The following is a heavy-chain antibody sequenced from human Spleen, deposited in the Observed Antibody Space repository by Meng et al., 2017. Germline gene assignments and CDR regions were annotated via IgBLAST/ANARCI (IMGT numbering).Heavy chain of an antibody. J-gene: IGHJ4*02. CDR1: GYTFTGYY. Sequence: ASVKVSCKASGYTFTGYYIHWVRQAPGQGLEWMGWIDTKTGNPTYAQGFRGRLVFSLDTSVSTTYLEISGLKADDTAVYYCTRDGYLDCSRTNCFDYWGQGTLVTVSS. V-gene: IGHV7-4-1*02. CDR2: IDTKTGNP. D-gene: IGHD2-2*01. CDR3: TRDGYLDCSRTNCFDY.